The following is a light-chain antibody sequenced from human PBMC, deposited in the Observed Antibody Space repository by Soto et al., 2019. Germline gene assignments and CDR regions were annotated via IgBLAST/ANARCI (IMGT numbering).Light chain of an antibody. CDR1: QDISNH. J-gene: IGKJ5*01. CDR2: SAP. V-gene: IGKV1-27*01. Sequence: EIRMTQSPSSRSASVGERITITCRASQDISNHSAWYQQKPGKVPKLPIYSAPTSQSWVPSRFSGSGSGTDFTLTISSLQPEDVATYFCQKYNSALTFRQPTRLDIK. CDR3: QKYNSALT.